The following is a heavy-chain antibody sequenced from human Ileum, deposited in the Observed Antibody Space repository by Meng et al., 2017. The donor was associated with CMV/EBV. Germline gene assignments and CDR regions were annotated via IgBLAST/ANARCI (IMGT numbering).Heavy chain of an antibody. J-gene: IGHJ4*02. CDR1: GSPLSDYW. Sequence: LSFAAFGSPLSDYWMRWVRQAPGKGLVWVSAIKTDGSDRRYTDSVKGRFTISRDNAKNTLYLQMHSLRAEGTAVYYCASDFLHRGYWGQGSLVTVSS. V-gene: IGHV3-74*01. CDR2: IKTDGSDR. CDR3: ASDFLHRGY. D-gene: IGHD2/OR15-2a*01.